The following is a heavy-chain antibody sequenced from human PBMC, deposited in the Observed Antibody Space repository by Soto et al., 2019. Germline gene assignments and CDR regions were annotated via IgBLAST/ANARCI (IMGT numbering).Heavy chain of an antibody. CDR2: IYYSGST. CDR1: GGSISSGDYY. Sequence: SETLSLTCTVSGGSISSGDYYWCWIRQPPGKGLEWIGYIYYSGSTYYNPSLKSRVTISVDTSKNQFSLKLSSVTAADTAVYYCARDNILGILYGGMDVWGQGTTVTVSS. V-gene: IGHV4-30-4*01. CDR3: ARDNILGILYGGMDV. D-gene: IGHD3-3*01. J-gene: IGHJ6*02.